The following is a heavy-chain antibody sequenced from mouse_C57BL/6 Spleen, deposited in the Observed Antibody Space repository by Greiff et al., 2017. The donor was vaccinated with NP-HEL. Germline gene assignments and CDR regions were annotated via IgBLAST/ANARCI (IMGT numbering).Heavy chain of an antibody. CDR1: GYAFTNYL. CDR3: ARDYYGSSGYCDL. Sequence: QVQLQQSGAELVRPGTSVKVSCKASGYAFTNYLIEWVKQRPGQGLEWIGVINPGSGGTTYHAKFKGKATLTADTSSSTAYMQLSSLTSEDSAVYFCARDYYGSSGYCDLWGTGTTVTVAS. CDR2: INPGSGGT. D-gene: IGHD1-1*01. V-gene: IGHV1-54*01. J-gene: IGHJ1*03.